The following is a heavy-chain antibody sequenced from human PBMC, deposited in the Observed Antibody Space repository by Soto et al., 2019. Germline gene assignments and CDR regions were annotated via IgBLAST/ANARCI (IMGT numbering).Heavy chain of an antibody. CDR3: ATRPNPMVPAANFSCGYAMEV. Sequence: ASVKVSCKVSGYTLSELSMHWVRQAPGKGLEWMGGFDPEDGGTTYAQKFQGRVTMAEDTAIDTGYMELRSLRSEDTAVYYCATRPNPMVPAANFSCGYAMEVWGQGTKVTVSS. J-gene: IGHJ6*02. CDR1: GYTLSELS. V-gene: IGHV1-24*01. CDR2: FDPEDGGT. D-gene: IGHD2-2*01.